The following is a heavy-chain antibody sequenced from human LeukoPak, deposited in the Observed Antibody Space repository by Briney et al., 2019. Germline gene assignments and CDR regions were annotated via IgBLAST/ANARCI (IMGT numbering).Heavy chain of an antibody. CDR3: ARVQTGAFDY. D-gene: IGHD7-27*01. Sequence: GGSLRLSCAASEFTFSSYSMNWVRQAPGKGLEWVSSISSSSSYIYYADSVKGRFTISRDNSKNTLYLQMNSLRAEDTAVYYCARVQTGAFDYWGQGTLVTVSS. J-gene: IGHJ4*02. CDR2: ISSSSSYI. CDR1: EFTFSSYS. V-gene: IGHV3-21*01.